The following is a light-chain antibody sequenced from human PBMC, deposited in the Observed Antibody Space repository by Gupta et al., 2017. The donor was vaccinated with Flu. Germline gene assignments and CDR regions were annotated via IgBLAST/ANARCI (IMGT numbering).Light chain of an antibody. V-gene: IGKV4-1*01. Sequence: DIVMTQSPDSLAVSLGERATINCKSGQSVLYTSNKKNYLAWYQHKPGQPPKLLIYWASTRESGVPDRFSGSGSGTDFTLTISSLQAEDVAVYYCQQDNSAPYTFGGGTKVEIK. CDR1: QSVLYTSNKKNY. J-gene: IGKJ4*01. CDR2: WAS. CDR3: QQDNSAPYT.